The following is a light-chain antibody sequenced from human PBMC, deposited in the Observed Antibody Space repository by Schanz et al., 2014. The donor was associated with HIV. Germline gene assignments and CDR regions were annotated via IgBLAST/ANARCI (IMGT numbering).Light chain of an antibody. CDR3: ATWDSTLRAVV. V-gene: IGLV1-51*01. CDR1: ALNIGRNS. Sequence: QSVLTQPPSVSAAPGQRVTISCSGSALNIGRNSVSWYQQFPGTAPNLLIYDYHERPSEIRDRFSGSKSGQSATLAIIGLQAGDEADYYCATWDSTLRAVVFGGGTKVTVL. CDR2: DYH. J-gene: IGLJ2*01.